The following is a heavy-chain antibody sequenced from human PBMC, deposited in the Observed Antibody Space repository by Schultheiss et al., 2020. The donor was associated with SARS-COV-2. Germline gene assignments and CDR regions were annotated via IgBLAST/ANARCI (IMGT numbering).Heavy chain of an antibody. CDR1: GFTFSSYS. V-gene: IGHV3-21*04. CDR2: ISSSSSYI. D-gene: IGHD4-23*01. Sequence: GGSLRLSCAASGFTFSSYSMNWVRQAPGKGLEWVSSISSSSSYIYYADSVKGRFTISRDNAKNSLYLQMNSLRAEDTAVYYCARSTTVVTPGVFDYWGQGTLVTVSS. CDR3: ARSTTVVTPGVFDY. J-gene: IGHJ4*02.